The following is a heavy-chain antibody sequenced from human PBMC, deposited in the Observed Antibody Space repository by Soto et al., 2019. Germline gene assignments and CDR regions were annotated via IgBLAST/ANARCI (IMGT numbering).Heavy chain of an antibody. V-gene: IGHV4-34*01. D-gene: IGHD6-6*01. CDR1: GGSFSGYY. J-gene: IGHJ6*02. CDR2: INHSGST. Sequence: SETLSLTCAVYGGSFSGYYWSWIRQPPGKGLEWIGEINHSGSTNYNPSLKSRVIISVDTSKNQFSLKLSSVTAADTAVYYCARGGSEQLVLYYYYGMDVWGQGTTVTVSS. CDR3: ARGGSEQLVLYYYYGMDV.